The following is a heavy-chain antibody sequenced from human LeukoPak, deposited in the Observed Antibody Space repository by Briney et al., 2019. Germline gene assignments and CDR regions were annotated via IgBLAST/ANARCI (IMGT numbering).Heavy chain of an antibody. Sequence: AGGSLRLSCAASGFTFSSYAMSWVRQAPGKGLEWVSAISGSGGSTYYADSVKGRFTISRDNSKNTLYLQMNSLRAEDTAVYYCANLEPDYGDGAYWGRGTLVTVSS. J-gene: IGHJ4*02. V-gene: IGHV3-23*01. D-gene: IGHD4-17*01. CDR3: ANLEPDYGDGAY. CDR1: GFTFSSYA. CDR2: ISGSGGST.